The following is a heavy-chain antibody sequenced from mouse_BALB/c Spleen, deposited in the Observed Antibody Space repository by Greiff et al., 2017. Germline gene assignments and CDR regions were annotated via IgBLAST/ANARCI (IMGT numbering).Heavy chain of an antibody. CDR3: ARDSGWAWFAY. CDR1: GFSLTSYG. Sequence: VQLQESGPGLVQPSQTLSITCTVSGFSLTSYGVHWVRQSPGKGLEWLGVIWSGGSTDYNAAFISRLSIIKDNSKSHVFFKMNSLQANDAAIYCCARDSGWAWFAYWGQGTLVTVSA. J-gene: IGHJ3*01. V-gene: IGHV2-2*02. D-gene: IGHD3-1*01. CDR2: IWSGGST.